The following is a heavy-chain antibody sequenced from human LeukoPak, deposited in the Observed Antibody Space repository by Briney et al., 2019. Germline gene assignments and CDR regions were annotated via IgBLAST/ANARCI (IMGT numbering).Heavy chain of an antibody. Sequence: ASVKVSCKASGYTFTGYYMHWVRQAPGQGLEWMGRINPNSGGTNYAQKFQGRVTMTRDTSISTAYMELSRLRSDDTAVYYCAMYDSSGGDWYDPWGQGTLVTVSS. V-gene: IGHV1-2*06. D-gene: IGHD3-22*01. J-gene: IGHJ5*02. CDR1: GYTFTGYY. CDR3: AMYDSSGGDWYDP. CDR2: INPNSGGT.